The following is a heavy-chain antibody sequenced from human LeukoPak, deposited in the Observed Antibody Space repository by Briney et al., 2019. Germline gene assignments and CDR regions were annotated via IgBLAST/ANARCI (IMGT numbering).Heavy chain of an antibody. CDR2: IYYSGST. V-gene: IGHV4-39*01. Sequence: PSETLSLTCTVSGGSISSSSYYWGWIRQPPGKGLEWIGSIYYSGSTYYNPSLKSRVTISVDTSKNQFSLKLSSVTAADTAVYYCARSLNCSSTSCYPRVGAFDIWGQGTMVTVSS. D-gene: IGHD2-2*01. CDR3: ARSLNCSSTSCYPRVGAFDI. CDR1: GGSISSSSYY. J-gene: IGHJ3*02.